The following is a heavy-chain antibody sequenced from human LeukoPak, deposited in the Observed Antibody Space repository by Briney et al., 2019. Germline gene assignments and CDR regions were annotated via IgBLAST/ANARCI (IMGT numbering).Heavy chain of an antibody. CDR3: AAGEGVFALFDY. V-gene: IGHV1-24*01. CDR1: GYTLTELS. CDR2: FDPEDGET. D-gene: IGHD6-13*01. Sequence: ASVKVSCKVSGYTLTELSMHWVRQAPGKGLEWMGGFDPEDGETIYAQKFQGRVTMTEDTSTDTAYMELSSLRSEDTAVYYCAAGEGVFALFDYWGQGTLVTVSS. J-gene: IGHJ4*02.